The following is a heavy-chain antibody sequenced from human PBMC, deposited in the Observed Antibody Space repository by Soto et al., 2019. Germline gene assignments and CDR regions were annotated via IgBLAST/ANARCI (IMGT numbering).Heavy chain of an antibody. Sequence: SETLSLTCTVSGGSISSGGYYWSWIRQHPGKGLEWIGYIYYSGSTYYNPSLKSRVTISVDMSKNQFSLKLSSVTAADTAVYYCATLVVPAAVYNWFDPWGQGTLVTVSS. CDR1: GGSISSGGYY. D-gene: IGHD2-2*01. CDR2: IYYSGST. V-gene: IGHV4-31*03. J-gene: IGHJ5*02. CDR3: ATLVVPAAVYNWFDP.